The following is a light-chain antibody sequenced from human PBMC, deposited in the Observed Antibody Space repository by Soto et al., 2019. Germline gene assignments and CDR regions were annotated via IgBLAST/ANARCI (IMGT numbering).Light chain of an antibody. V-gene: IGKV1-33*01. CDR3: QQYDDLPLT. CDR2: DAS. J-gene: IGKJ4*01. Sequence: DIQMTQSPSSLSASVGDRVTITCQASQAISNYLTWYQQKPGKAPKLLIYDASNLEGGVPSRFSGSRSGTDFTFTISNLQPEDIATYYCQQYDDLPLTFGGGTKVEIK. CDR1: QAISNY.